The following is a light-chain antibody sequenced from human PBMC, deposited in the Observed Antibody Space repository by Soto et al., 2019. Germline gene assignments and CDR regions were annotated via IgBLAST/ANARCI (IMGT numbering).Light chain of an antibody. J-gene: IGLJ2*01. V-gene: IGLV1-40*01. Sequence: QSVLTQPPSVSGAPGQRVTISCTGSSSNIGADYDVHWYQKLPGTAPKLLIYGNGNRPSGVPDRVSGSRSGTSASLAITGLQAEDEADYYCQSYDSSLSGNVVFGGGTKLTVL. CDR2: GNG. CDR1: SSNIGADYD. CDR3: QSYDSSLSGNVV.